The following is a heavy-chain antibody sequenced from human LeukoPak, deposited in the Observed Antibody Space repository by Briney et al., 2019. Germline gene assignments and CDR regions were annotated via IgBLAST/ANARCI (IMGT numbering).Heavy chain of an antibody. CDR2: IHYTGST. CDR3: ARAAWIQLWLNAFDI. V-gene: IGHV4-39*07. CDR1: GGSIRSSNYN. J-gene: IGHJ3*02. Sequence: SETLSLTCTGSGGSIRSSNYNWGWIRQPPGNGLEWIGSIHYTGSTYHNPSLKSRVTISVDTSKNKFSLKLSSVTAADTAVYYCARAAWIQLWLNAFDIWGQGTMVTVSS. D-gene: IGHD5-18*01.